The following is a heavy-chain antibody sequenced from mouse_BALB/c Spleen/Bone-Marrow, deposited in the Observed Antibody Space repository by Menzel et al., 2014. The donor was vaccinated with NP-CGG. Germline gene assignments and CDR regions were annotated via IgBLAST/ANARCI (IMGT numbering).Heavy chain of an antibody. Sequence: EVKLVESGGDLVKPGGSLKLPCAASGFTFSSYGMSWVRQPPDKRLEWVATINSGGVNTYYIDSVKGRFTISRDNAKNTLYLQMSSLKSEDTAMYHCARRGNWDGRAAMDYWGQGTSVTVSS. CDR2: INSGGVNT. J-gene: IGHJ4*01. CDR1: GFTFSSYG. CDR3: ARRGNWDGRAAMDY. V-gene: IGHV5-6*02. D-gene: IGHD4-1*01.